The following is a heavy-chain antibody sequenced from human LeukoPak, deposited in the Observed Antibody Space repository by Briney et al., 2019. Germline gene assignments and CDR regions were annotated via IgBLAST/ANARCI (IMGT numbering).Heavy chain of an antibody. D-gene: IGHD6-13*01. Sequence: PSETLSLTCAVYGGSFSGYYWSWIRQPPGKGLEWIGEINHSGSTNYNPSLKSRVTISVDTSKNQFSLKLSSVTAADTAVYYCARGRRQLARFDYWGQGTLVTVSS. CDR1: GGSFSGYY. J-gene: IGHJ4*02. CDR2: INHSGST. CDR3: ARGRRQLARFDY. V-gene: IGHV4-34*01.